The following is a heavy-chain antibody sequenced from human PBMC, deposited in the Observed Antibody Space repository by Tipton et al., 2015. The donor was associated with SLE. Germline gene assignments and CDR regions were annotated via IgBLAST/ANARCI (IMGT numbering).Heavy chain of an antibody. CDR2: IWFDGSNK. CDR1: GFSFSSYV. D-gene: IGHD4-17*01. Sequence: QLVQSGGGVVQPGRSLRLSCAASGFSFSSYVMYWVRQAPGKGLEWVALIWFDGSNKYYADSVKGRFTISRDNSKNTLYLQMNSLKTEDTAVYYCTTDQGTTTYLFDYWGQGTLVTVSS. CDR3: TTDQGTTTYLFDY. V-gene: IGHV3-33*01. J-gene: IGHJ4*02.